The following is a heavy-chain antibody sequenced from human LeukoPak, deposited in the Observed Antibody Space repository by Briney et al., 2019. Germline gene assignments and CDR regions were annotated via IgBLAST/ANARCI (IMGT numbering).Heavy chain of an antibody. V-gene: IGHV3-30*03. CDR3: ARDRAHYYDSRGAIDY. CDR2: ISYDGSNK. J-gene: IGHJ4*02. CDR1: GFTFSSYG. Sequence: PGGSLRLSCAASGFTFSSYGMHWVRQAPGKGLEWVAVISYDGSNKYYADSVKGRFTISRDNSKNTLYLQMNSLRAEDTAVYYCARDRAHYYDSRGAIDYWGQGTLVTVSS. D-gene: IGHD3-22*01.